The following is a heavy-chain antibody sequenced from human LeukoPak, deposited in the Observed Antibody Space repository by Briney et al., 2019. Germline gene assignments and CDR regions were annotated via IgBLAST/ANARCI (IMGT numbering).Heavy chain of an antibody. Sequence: SETLSLTCTVSGGSISSYYWSWIRQPAGKGLEWIGRIYTSGSTNYNPSLKSRVTMSVDTSKNQFSLKLSSVTAADTAVYYCARSDSRVATPYYYYYMDVWGKGTTVTVSS. CDR3: ARSDSRVATPYYYYYMDV. CDR1: GGSISSYY. D-gene: IGHD3-22*01. CDR2: IYTSGST. V-gene: IGHV4-4*07. J-gene: IGHJ6*03.